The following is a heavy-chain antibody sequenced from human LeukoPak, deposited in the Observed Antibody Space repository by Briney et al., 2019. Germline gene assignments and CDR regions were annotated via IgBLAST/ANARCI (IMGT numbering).Heavy chain of an antibody. D-gene: IGHD5-18*01. Sequence: SETLSLTCAVYGGSFSGYYWSWIRQPPGKGLEWIWEINHSGSTNYNPSLKSRVTISVDTSKNQLSLKLSSVTAADTAVYYCATADTAMVGFDYWGQGTLVTVSS. CDR2: INHSGST. V-gene: IGHV4-34*01. CDR1: GGSFSGYY. CDR3: ATADTAMVGFDY. J-gene: IGHJ4*02.